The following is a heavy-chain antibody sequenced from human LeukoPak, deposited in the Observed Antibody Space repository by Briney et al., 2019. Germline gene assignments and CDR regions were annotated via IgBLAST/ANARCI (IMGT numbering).Heavy chain of an antibody. CDR2: IDPDGNT. V-gene: IGHV3-74*01. CDR3: ARDVRGPHDF. J-gene: IGHJ4*02. Sequence: GGSLRLSCAASGFTLSNSWMHWVRQAPGKGLGWVSRIDPDGNTDYADSVKGRFTISRDNAKNTLYLQMNSLRAEDTAVYRCARDVRGPHDFWGQGTLVTVSS. D-gene: IGHD2/OR15-2a*01. CDR1: GFTLSNSW.